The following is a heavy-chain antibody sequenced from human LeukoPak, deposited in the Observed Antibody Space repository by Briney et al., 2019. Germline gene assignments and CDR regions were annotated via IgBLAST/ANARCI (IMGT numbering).Heavy chain of an antibody. J-gene: IGHJ4*02. V-gene: IGHV4-61*02. Sequence: KPSETLSLTCTVSGGSISSGSYYWSWIRQPAGKGLEWIGRIYTSGSTNYNPSLKSRVTISVDTSKNQFSLKLSSVTAADTAVYYCARDRRGGYNLYYFDLWGQGTLVTVSS. CDR2: IYTSGST. CDR3: ARDRRGGYNLYYFDL. D-gene: IGHD5-24*01. CDR1: GGSISSGSYY.